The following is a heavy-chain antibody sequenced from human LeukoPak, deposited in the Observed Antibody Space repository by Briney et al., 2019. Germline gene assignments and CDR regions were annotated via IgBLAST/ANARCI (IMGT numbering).Heavy chain of an antibody. CDR3: AKEYCGGGGCNDDFFDY. Sequence: PGGSLSPPCAAPGYTFSSDYMSWVRQPPGRGLGGISVIYSGGSTYFAVSVKGRFTISSDNSKNTLYLQMNSLRADDPAVYYCAKEYCGGGGCNDDFFDYWGQGTLVTVSS. J-gene: IGHJ4*02. CDR1: GYTFSSDY. CDR2: IYSGGST. D-gene: IGHD2-21*01. V-gene: IGHV3-53*05.